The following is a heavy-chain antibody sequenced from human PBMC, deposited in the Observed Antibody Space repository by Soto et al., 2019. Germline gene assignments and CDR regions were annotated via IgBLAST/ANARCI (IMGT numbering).Heavy chain of an antibody. CDR2: IYSGGST. J-gene: IGHJ3*01. V-gene: IGHV3-53*01. Sequence: EVQLVESGGGLIQPGGSLRLSCAASGFTVSSNYMSWVRQAPGKGLEWVSVIYSGGSTYYADSVKGRFTISRDKSKKTVYLQMNSLRAEDTAVYYCARNYDSTAGGAFDLWGQGTMVTVSS. CDR3: ARNYDSTAGGAFDL. CDR1: GFTVSSNY. D-gene: IGHD3-22*01.